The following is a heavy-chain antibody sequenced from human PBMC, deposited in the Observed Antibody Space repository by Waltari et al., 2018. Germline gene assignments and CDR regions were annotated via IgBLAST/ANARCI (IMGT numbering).Heavy chain of an antibody. CDR2: LYYTGTP. Sequence: QLPLQESCPGLLPPSATVSLPCTVSGGSIRSSSFPWGWFRQPPGKGLEWIADLYYTGTPYYNPSLKSRVTISVDTSRNQFSLKLSSVTAADTAVYFCARRSGYYDLWGQGTMVTVSS. CDR1: GGSIRSSSFP. CDR3: ARRSGYYDL. D-gene: IGHD3-3*01. V-gene: IGHV4-39*07. J-gene: IGHJ3*01.